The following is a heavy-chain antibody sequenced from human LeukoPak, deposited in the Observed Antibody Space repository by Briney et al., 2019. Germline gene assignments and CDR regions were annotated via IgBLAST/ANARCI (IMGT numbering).Heavy chain of an antibody. D-gene: IGHD6-19*01. J-gene: IGHJ4*02. V-gene: IGHV1-2*06. CDR3: AREHYSSGWYVLDFDY. CDR1: GYTFAGYY. CDR2: INPNSGGT. Sequence: ASVKVSCKAPGYTFAGYYMHWVRQAPGQGLEWMGRINPNSGGTNYAQKFQGRVTMTRDTSISTAYMELSRLRSDDTAVYYGAREHYSSGWYVLDFDYWGQGTLVTVSS.